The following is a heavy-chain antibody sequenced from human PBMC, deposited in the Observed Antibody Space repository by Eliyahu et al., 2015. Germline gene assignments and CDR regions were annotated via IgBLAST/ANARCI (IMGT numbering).Heavy chain of an antibody. CDR2: IKSKEAGETT. CDR3: TTISYRRSEMDFDY. D-gene: IGHD5-24*01. V-gene: IGHV3-15*01. CDR1: GFTFXXXW. J-gene: IGHJ4*02. Sequence: EVQLXESGGGLVKPGGSLXLXCAASGFTFXXXWMGWVRQAPGKGLEWVGRIKSKEAGETTDYAAPAKGRFTISRDDSKNTLDLQMNSLKTEDTAVYYCTTISYRRSEMDFDYWGQGALVTVSS.